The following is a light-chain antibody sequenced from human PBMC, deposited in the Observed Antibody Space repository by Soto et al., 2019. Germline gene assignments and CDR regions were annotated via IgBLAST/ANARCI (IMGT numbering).Light chain of an antibody. J-gene: IGKJ4*01. Sequence: IVLTQSPSTLSLSPGERATLSCRASQSVSSYLAWYQQKPGQAPRLLIYDASNRATGIPARFSGSGSGTDFTLTISSLEPEDFAVYYCPQRSNWPPAFGGGTKWIS. V-gene: IGKV3-11*01. CDR3: PQRSNWPPA. CDR2: DAS. CDR1: QSVSSY.